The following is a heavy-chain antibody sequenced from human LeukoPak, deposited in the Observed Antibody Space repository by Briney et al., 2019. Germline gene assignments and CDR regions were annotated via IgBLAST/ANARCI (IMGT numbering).Heavy chain of an antibody. D-gene: IGHD5-12*01. CDR3: TTCGYDRCGAFDI. Sequence: PGGSLRLSCAVSEFPFTRAWMTWVRQAPGKGLEWVGRIKSKTDGGTTDYAAPVKGRFSISRDDSKNTLYLQMNSLETEDAAMYYCTTCGYDRCGAFDIWGQGTVVTVSS. CDR2: IKSKTDGGTT. CDR1: EFPFTRAW. J-gene: IGHJ3*02. V-gene: IGHV3-15*01.